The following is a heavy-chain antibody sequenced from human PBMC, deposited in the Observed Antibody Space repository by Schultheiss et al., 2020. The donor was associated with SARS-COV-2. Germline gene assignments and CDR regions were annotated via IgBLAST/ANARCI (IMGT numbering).Heavy chain of an antibody. Sequence: SETLSLTCTVSGGSISSSSYYWGWIRQPPGKGLEWIGYIYYSGSTNYNPSLKSRVTISVDTSKNQFSLKLSSVTAADTAVYYCARDGFSDGSSSLDYWGQGTLVTVSS. V-gene: IGHV4-61*05. CDR3: ARDGFSDGSSSLDY. J-gene: IGHJ4*02. D-gene: IGHD6-6*01. CDR1: GGSISSSSYY. CDR2: IYYSGST.